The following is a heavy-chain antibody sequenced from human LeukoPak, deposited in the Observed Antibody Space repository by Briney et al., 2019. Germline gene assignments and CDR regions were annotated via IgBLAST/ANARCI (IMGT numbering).Heavy chain of an antibody. CDR1: GYTFTGYY. CDR2: INPNSGGT. Sequence: ASVKVSCKASGYTFTGYYMHWVRQAPGQGLEWMGWINPNSGGTNYAQKFQGWVTMTGDTSISTAYMELSRLRSDDTAVYYCARQYYDILTGYYNFDYWGQGTLVTVSS. J-gene: IGHJ4*02. CDR3: ARQYYDILTGYYNFDY. D-gene: IGHD3-9*01. V-gene: IGHV1-2*04.